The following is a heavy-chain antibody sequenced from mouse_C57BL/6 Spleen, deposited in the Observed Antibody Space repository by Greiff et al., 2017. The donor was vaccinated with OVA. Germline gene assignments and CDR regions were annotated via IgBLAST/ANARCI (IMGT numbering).Heavy chain of an antibody. CDR3: ASQSSPNWDFDY. D-gene: IGHD4-1*01. V-gene: IGHV1-80*01. CDR1: GYAFSSYW. CDR2: IYPGDGDT. J-gene: IGHJ2*01. Sequence: QVHVKQSGAELVKPGASVKISCKASGYAFSSYWMNWVKQRPGKGLEWIGQIYPGDGDTNYNGKFKGKATLTADKSSSTAYMQLSSLTSEDSAVYFCASQSSPNWDFDYWGQGTTLTVSS.